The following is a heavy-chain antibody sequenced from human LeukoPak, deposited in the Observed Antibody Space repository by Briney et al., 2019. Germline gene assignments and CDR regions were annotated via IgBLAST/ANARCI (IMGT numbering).Heavy chain of an antibody. V-gene: IGHV1-69*06. Sequence: ASVKVSCKASGGTFSSYAISWVRQAPGQGLEWMGGIIPIFGTANYAQKFQGRVTITADKSTSTAYMELSSLRSEDTAVYYCARDLEAYAFDIWGQGTMVTVSS. J-gene: IGHJ3*02. CDR3: ARDLEAYAFDI. CDR2: IIPIFGTA. CDR1: GGTFSSYA. D-gene: IGHD1-1*01.